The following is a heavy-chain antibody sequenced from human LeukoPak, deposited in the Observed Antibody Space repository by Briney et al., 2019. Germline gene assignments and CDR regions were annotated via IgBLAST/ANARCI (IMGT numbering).Heavy chain of an antibody. CDR1: GFTFSSYS. J-gene: IGHJ4*02. CDR3: ASPRAVRGVVPDGYYFDY. D-gene: IGHD3-10*01. V-gene: IGHV3-21*01. Sequence: GGSLRLSCAASGFTFSSYSMNWVRQAPGKGLEWVSSTSSSSSYIYYADSVKGRFTISRDNAKNSLYLQMNSLRAEDTAVYYCASPRAVRGVVPDGYYFDYWGQGTLVTVSS. CDR2: TSSSSSYI.